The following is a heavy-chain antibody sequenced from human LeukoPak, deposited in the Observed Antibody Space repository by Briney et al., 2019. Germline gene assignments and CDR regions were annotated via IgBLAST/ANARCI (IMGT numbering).Heavy chain of an antibody. CDR2: ISGSGGST. V-gene: IGHV3-23*01. D-gene: IGHD3-9*01. J-gene: IGHJ4*02. CDR3: AKDLRYFDWLYTLGY. Sequence: AGGSLRLSCAASGFTFSSYGMSWVRQAPGKGLEWVSAISGSGGSTYYADSVKGRFTISRDNSKNTLYLQMNSLRAEDTAVYYCAKDLRYFDWLYTLGYWGQGTLVTVSS. CDR1: GFTFSSYG.